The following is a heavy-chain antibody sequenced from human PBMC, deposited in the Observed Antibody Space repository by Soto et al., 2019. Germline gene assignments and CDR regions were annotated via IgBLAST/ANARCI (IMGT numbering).Heavy chain of an antibody. V-gene: IGHV1-69*12. D-gene: IGHD5-12*01. Sequence: QVQLVQSGAEVRQPASSVKVSCKTSGGTFSSYAISRVRQAPGQGLEWMGGIVPIVDTSTYAQKFQGSVTITAAESTSTAYMELSSLRSDDTAIYYCVRVVAIPGYPDNWGQGTLVTVSS. CDR3: VRVVAIPGYPDN. CDR1: GGTFSSYA. J-gene: IGHJ4*02. CDR2: IVPIVDTS.